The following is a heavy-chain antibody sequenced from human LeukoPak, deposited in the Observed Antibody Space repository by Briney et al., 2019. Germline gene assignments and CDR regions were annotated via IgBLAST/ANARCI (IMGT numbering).Heavy chain of an antibody. V-gene: IGHV4-4*02. Sequence: SGTLSLTCAVSGDSISSSNWWPWARQPPGKGLEWIGEIYHSGSTNYNPSLKSRVTMSLDKSKNQFSLKLTSVTAADTAVYYCAREAAGQWFDPWGQGTLVTVSS. CDR2: IYHSGST. J-gene: IGHJ5*02. D-gene: IGHD6-25*01. CDR1: GDSISSSNW. CDR3: AREAAGQWFDP.